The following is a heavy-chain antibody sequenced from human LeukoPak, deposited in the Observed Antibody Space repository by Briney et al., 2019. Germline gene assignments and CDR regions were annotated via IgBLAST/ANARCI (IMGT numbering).Heavy chain of an antibody. D-gene: IGHD6-6*01. CDR3: AKLHEAFDI. CDR2: IKQDGSEK. J-gene: IGHJ3*02. CDR1: GFTFSSYW. V-gene: IGHV3-7*01. Sequence: PGGSLRLSCAASGFTFSSYWMSWVRQAPGKGLEWVANIKQDGSEKYYVDSVKGRFTISRDNSKNTLYLQMNSLRAEDTAVYYCAKLHEAFDIWGQGTMVTVSS.